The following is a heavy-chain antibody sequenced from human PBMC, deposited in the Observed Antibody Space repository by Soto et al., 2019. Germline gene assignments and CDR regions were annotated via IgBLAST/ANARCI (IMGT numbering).Heavy chain of an antibody. V-gene: IGHV5-51*01. Sequence: GESLKISCKGSGYSFTSYWIGWVRQMPGKGLGWMGIIYPGDSDTRYSPSFQGQVTISADKSISTAYLQWSSLKASDTAMYYCARPLYYYDSSGYYYYGMDVWGQGTTVTVSS. CDR3: ARPLYYYDSSGYYYYGMDV. CDR2: IYPGDSDT. J-gene: IGHJ6*02. CDR1: GYSFTSYW. D-gene: IGHD3-22*01.